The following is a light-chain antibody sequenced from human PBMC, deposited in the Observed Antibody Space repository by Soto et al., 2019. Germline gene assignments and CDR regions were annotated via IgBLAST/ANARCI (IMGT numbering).Light chain of an antibody. CDR1: QDISKY. CDR3: LQYDNLPYT. J-gene: IGKJ2*01. V-gene: IGKV1-33*01. Sequence: DIQMTQSPSSLSGSVGDRVTITCQASQDISKYVSWYQQKPGKAPNLLIYDASNLQTGAPSRFSGRGSGTDFTLTISSLLPEDFATYFCLQYDNLPYTFGQGTKLEIK. CDR2: DAS.